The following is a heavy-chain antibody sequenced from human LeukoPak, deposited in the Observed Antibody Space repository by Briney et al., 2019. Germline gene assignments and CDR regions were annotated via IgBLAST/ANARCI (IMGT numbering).Heavy chain of an antibody. J-gene: IGHJ4*02. Sequence: ASVKVSCKASGYTFTGYYMHWVRQAPGQGVEWMGWINPNSGGTNYAQKFQGWVTMTRDTSISTAYMELSRLRSDDTAVYYCARGFNRSYSGYDLATYYFDYWGQGTLVTVSS. CDR3: ARGFNRSYSGYDLATYYFDY. CDR2: INPNSGGT. D-gene: IGHD5-12*01. CDR1: GYTFTGYY. V-gene: IGHV1-2*04.